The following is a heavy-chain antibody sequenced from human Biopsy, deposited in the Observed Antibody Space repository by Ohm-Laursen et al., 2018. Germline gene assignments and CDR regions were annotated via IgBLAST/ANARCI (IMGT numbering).Heavy chain of an antibody. V-gene: IGHV3-23*01. CDR2: INGGGDGA. CDR3: AKDLKWDVSADYFDF. J-gene: IGHJ4*02. CDR1: GFPFSTYA. D-gene: IGHD1-26*01. Sequence: SLRLSCSASGFPFSTYAMSWVRQTPGKGLEWGSSINGGGDGAFYADSVKGRFSISRDNSKNTLYLQMKSLRAEDTALYYCAKDLKWDVSADYFDFWGQGALVTVSS.